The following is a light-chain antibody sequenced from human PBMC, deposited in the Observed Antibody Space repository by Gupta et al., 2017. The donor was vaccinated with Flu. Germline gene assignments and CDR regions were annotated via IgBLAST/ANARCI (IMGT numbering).Light chain of an antibody. J-gene: IGKJ4*01. CDR3: QQYYSYPL. Sequence: SPSSLSASTGDRVTITCRASQGISSYLAWYQQKPGKAPKLLIYAASTLQSGVPSRFSGSGSGTDFTLTISCLQSEDFATYYCQQYYSYPLFGGGTKVEIK. CDR1: QGISSY. CDR2: AAS. V-gene: IGKV1-8*01.